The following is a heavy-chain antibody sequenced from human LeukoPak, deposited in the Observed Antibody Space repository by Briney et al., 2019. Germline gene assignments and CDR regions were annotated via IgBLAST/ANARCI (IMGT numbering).Heavy chain of an antibody. CDR1: GFTFSSYA. CDR3: ARGVSIAI. CDR2: IKEDGSER. V-gene: IGHV3-7*01. D-gene: IGHD3-22*01. Sequence: GGPLRLSCAASGFTFSSYAMTWVRQAPGKGLEWVANIKEDGSERYYVDSVKGRFTISRDNAKNSLFLQMNSLRAEDTAVYYCARGVSIAIWGQGTMVTVSS. J-gene: IGHJ3*02.